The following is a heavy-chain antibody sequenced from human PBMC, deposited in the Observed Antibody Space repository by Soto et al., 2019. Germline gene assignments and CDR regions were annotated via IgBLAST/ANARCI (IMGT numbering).Heavy chain of an antibody. D-gene: IGHD4-17*01. Sequence: SLRLSCAASGFIFSTYAMNWVRQAPGKGLEWVSAISSSGGSTFYAESVRGRFTISRDNSINTLYLQMSGLRTEDTAVYYCAHPRGYGVFDAVDIWGQGTMVTVSS. CDR3: AHPRGYGVFDAVDI. CDR2: ISSSGGST. J-gene: IGHJ3*02. V-gene: IGHV3-23*01. CDR1: GFIFSTYA.